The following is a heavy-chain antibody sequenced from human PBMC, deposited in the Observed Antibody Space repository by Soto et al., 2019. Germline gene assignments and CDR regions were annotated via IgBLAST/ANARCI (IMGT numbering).Heavy chain of an antibody. CDR1: GGSISSGGYS. Sequence: LSLTCAVSGGSISSGGYSWSWIRQPPGKGLEWIGYIYHSGSTYYNPSLKSRVTISVDRSRNQFSLKLSSVTAADTAVYYCARDRKRDGSKSTVYWGQGTLVTGS. CDR2: IYHSGST. CDR3: ARDRKRDGSKSTVY. J-gene: IGHJ4*02. D-gene: IGHD5-12*01. V-gene: IGHV4-30-2*01.